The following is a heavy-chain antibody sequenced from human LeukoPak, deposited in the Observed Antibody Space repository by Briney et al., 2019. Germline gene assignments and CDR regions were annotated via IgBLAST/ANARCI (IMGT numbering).Heavy chain of an antibody. D-gene: IGHD2-8*01. CDR2: ISSGSSYI. J-gene: IGHJ4*02. Sequence: GGSLRLSCAASGLTFSYYSMNWVRQAPGKGLEWVSSISSGSSYIYYADSVKGRFTISRDNAKNSLYLQMNSLRAEDTAVYYCARDQGSEWSLPFDYWGQGTLVTVSS. V-gene: IGHV3-21*01. CDR3: ARDQGSEWSLPFDY. CDR1: GLTFSYYS.